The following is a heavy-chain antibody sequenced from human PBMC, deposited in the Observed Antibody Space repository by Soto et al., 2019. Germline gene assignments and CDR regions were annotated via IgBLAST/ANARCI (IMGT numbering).Heavy chain of an antibody. CDR3: ARDWFGEFFSPRFDY. CDR2: IIPILGIA. D-gene: IGHD3-10*01. V-gene: IGHV1-69*08. J-gene: IGHJ4*02. Sequence: QVQLVQSGAEVKKPGSSVKVSCKASGGTFSSYTISWVRQAPGQGLEWMGRIIPILGIANYAQKFQGRVTITADKSTSTAYMELSSLRSEDTAVYYCARDWFGEFFSPRFDYWGQGTLVTVSS. CDR1: GGTFSSYT.